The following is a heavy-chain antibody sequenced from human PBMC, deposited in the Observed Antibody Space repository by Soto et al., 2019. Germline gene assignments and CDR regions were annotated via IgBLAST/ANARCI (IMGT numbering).Heavy chain of an antibody. D-gene: IGHD3-22*01. CDR1: GYSFTSYW. V-gene: IGHV5-51*01. Sequence: GASLKISCKGSGYSFTSYWIAWVRQMPGKGLEWMGIIDPGDSETRYSPSFQGQVTISADKSISTAYLQWSSLKASDTAMYFCARRGDRSAWHGSDYWGQGTLVTVSS. CDR3: ARRGDRSAWHGSDY. J-gene: IGHJ4*02. CDR2: IDPGDSET.